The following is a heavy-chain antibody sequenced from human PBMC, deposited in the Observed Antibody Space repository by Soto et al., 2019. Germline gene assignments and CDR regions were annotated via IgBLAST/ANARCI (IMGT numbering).Heavy chain of an antibody. Sequence: PSETLSLTCTVSGGSISSGGYHWSWIRQHPGQGLEWIGNIYYRGSTSYNPSLKSRITISVDTSRNQFSLKLSSVTAADTAVYYCARTDIVVGPAAVPPAHYYYGMDVWGQGTTVTVSS. CDR1: GGSISSGGYH. V-gene: IGHV4-31*03. CDR2: IYYRGST. J-gene: IGHJ6*02. CDR3: ARTDIVVGPAAVPPAHYYYGMDV. D-gene: IGHD2-2*01.